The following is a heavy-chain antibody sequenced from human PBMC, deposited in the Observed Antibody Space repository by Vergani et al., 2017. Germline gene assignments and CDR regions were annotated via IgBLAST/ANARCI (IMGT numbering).Heavy chain of an antibody. CDR3: AKDKFLIPPDAFDV. D-gene: IGHD2-2*02. J-gene: IGHJ3*01. V-gene: IGHV3-23*01. CDR2: ISGSGGST. CDR1: GFTFSSYA. Sequence: EVQLLESGGGLVQPGGSLRLSCAASGFTFSSYAMSWVRQAPGKGLEWVSAISGSGGSTYYADSVKGRLSISRDNSKNTRYLQMNILRAEDTAVYYCAKDKFLIPPDAFDVWGQGTMVTVSS.